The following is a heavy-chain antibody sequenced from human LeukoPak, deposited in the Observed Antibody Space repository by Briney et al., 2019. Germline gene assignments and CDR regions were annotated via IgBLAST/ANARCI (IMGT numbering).Heavy chain of an antibody. J-gene: IGHJ4*02. CDR1: GGSISSSSYY. V-gene: IGHV4-39*07. CDR2: IYYGGST. CDR3: ARGRYSYGL. Sequence: SETLSLTCTVSGGSISSSSYYWGWIRQPPGKGLERIGSIYYGGSTYCNPSLKSRVTISVDTSKNQFSLKLSSVTAADTAVYYCARGRYSYGLWGQGTLVTVSS. D-gene: IGHD5-18*01.